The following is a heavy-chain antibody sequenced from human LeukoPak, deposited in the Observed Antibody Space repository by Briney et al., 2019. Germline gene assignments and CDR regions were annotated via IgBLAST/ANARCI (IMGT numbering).Heavy chain of an antibody. CDR3: AKEDRITIFGVVITYYFDY. CDR2: ISGSGGST. J-gene: IGHJ4*02. CDR1: GFTFSSYA. D-gene: IGHD3-3*01. Sequence: PGGSLRLSCAASGFTFSSYAMSWVRQAPGKGLEWVSAISGSGGSTYYADSVKGRFTISRDNSKNTLYLQMNSLRAEGTAVYYCAKEDRITIFGVVITYYFDYWGQGTLVTVSS. V-gene: IGHV3-23*01.